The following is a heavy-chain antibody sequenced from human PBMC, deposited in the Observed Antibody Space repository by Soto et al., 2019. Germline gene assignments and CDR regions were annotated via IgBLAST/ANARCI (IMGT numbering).Heavy chain of an antibody. J-gene: IGHJ6*02. CDR3: AKDLTDIVGGVIVVGGMDV. Sequence: QVQLEQSGAEVKKPGASVTVSCKASGYTFTDYFIHWVRQAPGQGLEWMGTINPRGGDTAYAQKFQGRVSMTRESVTRRVDVDLRILTSDDTAVYYCAKDLTDIVGGVIVVGGMDVWGQGTTVTVSS. CDR1: GYTFTDYF. D-gene: IGHD2-15*01. CDR2: INPRGGDT. V-gene: IGHV1-46*01.